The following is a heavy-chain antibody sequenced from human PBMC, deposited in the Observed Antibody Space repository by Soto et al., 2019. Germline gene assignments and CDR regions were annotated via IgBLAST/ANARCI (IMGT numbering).Heavy chain of an antibody. V-gene: IGHV3-7*01. J-gene: IGHJ4*02. CDR3: AGLDTSMVRTPGY. CDR2: IQKDGSNK. D-gene: IGHD5-18*01. CDR1: GGSISSGGYY. Sequence: ETLSLTCTVSGGSISSGGYYWSWVRQVPGKGLEWVANIQKDGSNKYYVDSVKGRFTISRDNAKNSLYLQMNGLRGEDTAVYYCAGLDTSMVRTPGYWGQGTLVTVSS.